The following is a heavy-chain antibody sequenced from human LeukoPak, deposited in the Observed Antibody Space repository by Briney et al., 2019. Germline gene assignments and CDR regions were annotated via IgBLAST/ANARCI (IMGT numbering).Heavy chain of an antibody. V-gene: IGHV1-18*01. CDR3: ARVPVVSSGWYKVGATTRGGYFDY. CDR2: ISAYNGNT. Sequence: ASVKVSCKASGYTFTSYGISWVRQAPGQGLEWMGWISAYNGNTNYAQKLQGRVTMTRDTSISTAYMELSRLRSDDTAVYYCARVPVVSSGWYKVGATTRGGYFDYWGQGTLVTVSS. D-gene: IGHD6-19*01. J-gene: IGHJ4*02. CDR1: GYTFTSYG.